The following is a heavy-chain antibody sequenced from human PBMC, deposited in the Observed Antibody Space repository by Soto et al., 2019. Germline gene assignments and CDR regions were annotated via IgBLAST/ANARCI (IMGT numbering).Heavy chain of an antibody. CDR3: ASYLHDYGDYT. D-gene: IGHD4-17*01. CDR1: GGSISSYY. Sequence: LPETLSLTCTVSGGSISSYYWSWIRQPPGKGLEWIGYIYYSGSTNYNPSLKSRVTISVDTSKNQFSLKLSSVTAADTAVYYCASYLHDYGDYTWGQGTLVTVSS. V-gene: IGHV4-59*08. J-gene: IGHJ4*02. CDR2: IYYSGST.